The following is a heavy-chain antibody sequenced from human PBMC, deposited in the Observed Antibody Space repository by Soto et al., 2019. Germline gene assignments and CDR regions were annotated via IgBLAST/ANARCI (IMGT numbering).Heavy chain of an antibody. CDR2: INHSGST. CDR3: ASLWFGEGEDV. V-gene: IGHV4-34*01. D-gene: IGHD3-10*01. Sequence: PSATLSLTCAVYGGSFSGYYWSWIRQPPGKGLEWIGEINHSGSTNYNPSLKSRVTISVDTSKNQFSLKLSSVTAADTAVYYCASLWFGEGEDVWGQGTTVTVSS. CDR1: GGSFSGYY. J-gene: IGHJ6*02.